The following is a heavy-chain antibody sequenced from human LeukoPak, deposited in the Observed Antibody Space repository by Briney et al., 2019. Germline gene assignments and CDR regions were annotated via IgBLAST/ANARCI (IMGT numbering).Heavy chain of an antibody. D-gene: IGHD5-18*01. J-gene: IGHJ4*02. Sequence: ASVKVSCKASGYTFTSYGISWVRQAPGQGLEWMGWISTYNGNANYAQKLQGRVTMTTDTSTSTAYMELRSLTSDDTAMYYCVVDTAMANYFDYWGQGTLVTVSS. CDR1: GYTFTSYG. CDR2: ISTYNGNA. CDR3: VVDTAMANYFDY. V-gene: IGHV1-18*01.